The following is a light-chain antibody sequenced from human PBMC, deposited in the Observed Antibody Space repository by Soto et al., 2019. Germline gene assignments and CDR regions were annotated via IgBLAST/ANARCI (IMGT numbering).Light chain of an antibody. CDR3: SSYTTSNTRQIV. J-gene: IGLJ1*01. Sequence: QSVLTQPASVSGSPGQSITISCTGTSSDVGGHNYVSWYQHHPGKAPKLMIFDVSNRPSGVFNRFSGSKSGNTASLTISGLQPEDEADYYCSSYTTSNTRQIVFGTGTKVTVL. CDR1: SSDVGGHNY. CDR2: DVS. V-gene: IGLV2-14*03.